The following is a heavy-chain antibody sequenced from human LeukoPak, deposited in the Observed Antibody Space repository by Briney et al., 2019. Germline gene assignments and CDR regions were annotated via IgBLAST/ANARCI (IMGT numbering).Heavy chain of an antibody. D-gene: IGHD3-22*01. Sequence: GGSLRLSCAASGFTFSSYWMSWVRQAPGKGLEWVAHIKQDGSEKYYVDSVKGRFTISRDNAKNSLYIEMNSLRAEDTAVYYCVRERTNYYDSSGYYWGQGTLVTVSS. CDR1: GFTFSSYW. CDR3: VRERTNYYDSSGYY. J-gene: IGHJ4*02. V-gene: IGHV3-7*05. CDR2: IKQDGSEK.